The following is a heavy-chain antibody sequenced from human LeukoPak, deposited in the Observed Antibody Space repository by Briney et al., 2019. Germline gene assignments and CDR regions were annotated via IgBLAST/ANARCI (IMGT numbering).Heavy chain of an antibody. Sequence: SETLSLTCTVSGGSISSYYWSWLRQPPGKELEWIGDISYSGGTIYKDSLKGRVTISVDTSKNQFSLKVNSVTAADTAVYYCARQKLYFAPPMGFDYWGQGSLVTVSS. CDR1: GGSISSYY. J-gene: IGHJ4*02. CDR3: ARQKLYFAPPMGFDY. D-gene: IGHD3-9*01. V-gene: IGHV4-59*01. CDR2: ISYSGGT.